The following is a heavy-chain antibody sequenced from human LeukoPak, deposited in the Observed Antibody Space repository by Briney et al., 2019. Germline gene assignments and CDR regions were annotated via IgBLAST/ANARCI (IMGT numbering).Heavy chain of an antibody. CDR2: IGDSGRGA. CDR3: ARDLTGYFDY. CDR1: GFTFRNYA. Sequence: PGGSLRLSCAASGFTFRNYAMRWVRQAPGKGLEWVSTIGDSGRGAYYADSVKGRFTISRDNSKNTLYLQMNSLRAEDTAVYYCARDLTGYFDYWGQGTLVTVSS. D-gene: IGHD3-9*01. J-gene: IGHJ4*02. V-gene: IGHV3-23*01.